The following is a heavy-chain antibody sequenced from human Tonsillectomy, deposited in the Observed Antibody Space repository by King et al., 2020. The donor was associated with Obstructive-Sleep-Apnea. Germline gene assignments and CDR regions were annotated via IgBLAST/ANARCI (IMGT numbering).Heavy chain of an antibody. D-gene: IGHD3-10*01. CDR2: IYYSWST. Sequence: QLQESGPGLVKPSETLSLTCTVSGGSINTYYWSWIRQPPGRGLEWMGYIYYSWSTNYNPSLKSRVTISVDTSKNQFSLMLNSVTAADTAVYYCARTSSGSYSNWFDPWGQGTLVAVSS. J-gene: IGHJ5*02. V-gene: IGHV4-59*01. CDR1: GGSINTYY. CDR3: ARTSSGSYSNWFDP.